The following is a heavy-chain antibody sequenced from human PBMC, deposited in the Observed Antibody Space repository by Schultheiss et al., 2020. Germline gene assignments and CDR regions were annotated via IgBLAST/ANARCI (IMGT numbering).Heavy chain of an antibody. D-gene: IGHD3-16*01. J-gene: IGHJ4*02. CDR2: ISSSGSTI. CDR3: ARSSRPHRSPLRVPVDY. V-gene: IGHV3-48*04. CDR1: GFTFSSYA. Sequence: GESLKISCAASGFTFSSYAMHWVRQAPGKGLEWVSYISSSGSTIYYADSVKGRFTISRDNAKNSLYLQMNSLRAEDTAVYYCARSSRPHRSPLRVPVDYWGQGTLVTVS.